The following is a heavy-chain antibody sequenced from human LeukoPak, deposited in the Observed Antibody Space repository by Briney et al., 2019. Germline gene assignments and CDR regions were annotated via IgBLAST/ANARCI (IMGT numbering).Heavy chain of an antibody. CDR1: GFTFSSYS. CDR2: ISSSSSYI. Sequence: GGSLRLSCAASGFTFSSYSMNWVRQAPGKGLEWVSSISSSSSYIYYADSVKGRFTISRDNAKNSLYLQMNSLRPEDTAVYNCARNPGTAAAGCDFWGQGTLVTVSS. J-gene: IGHJ4*02. CDR3: ARNPGTAAAGCDF. V-gene: IGHV3-21*01. D-gene: IGHD6-13*01.